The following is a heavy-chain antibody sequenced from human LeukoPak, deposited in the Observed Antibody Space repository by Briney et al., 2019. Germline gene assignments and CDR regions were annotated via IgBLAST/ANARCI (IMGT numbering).Heavy chain of an antibody. CDR2: ISHSESA. Sequence: PSETLSLTCTVSGGSISSGANYWSWIRQPPGRGLEWIGYISHSESAYYSPSLESRITISVDRSKDQFSLKLSSVTAADTAVYYCARDGYNTPGYWGQGTLVTVSS. V-gene: IGHV4-30-2*01. CDR1: GGSISSGANY. D-gene: IGHD5-24*01. CDR3: ARDGYNTPGY. J-gene: IGHJ4*02.